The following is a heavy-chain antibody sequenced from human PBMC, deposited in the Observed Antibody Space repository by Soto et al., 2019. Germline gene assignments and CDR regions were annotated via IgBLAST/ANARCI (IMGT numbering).Heavy chain of an antibody. Sequence: QVQLQQWGAGLLRPSETLSLTCAFYGGSFDDFYWSWVRQSPGKGLEWVGEISHDGGTNYSPSLASRVSISVDTSKNQFSLHLRSVTAADTGLYYGARGQLVWYGDLTPYHRDMDVWGQVTSVTVSS. J-gene: IGHJ6*02. CDR1: GGSFDDFY. CDR2: ISHDGGT. V-gene: IGHV4-34*02. CDR3: ARGQLVWYGDLTPYHRDMDV. D-gene: IGHD3-10*01.